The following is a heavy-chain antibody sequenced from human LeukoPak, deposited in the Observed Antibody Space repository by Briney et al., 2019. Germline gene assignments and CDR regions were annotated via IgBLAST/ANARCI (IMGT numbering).Heavy chain of an antibody. CDR1: GGSISSGSYY. CDR2: IYTSGST. J-gene: IGHJ4*02. Sequence: PSQTLSLTCTVSGGSISSGSYYWSWIRQPAGKGLEWIGRIYTSGSTNYNPSLKSRATMSVDTSKNQFSLRLTFVTTADTAVYYCAREMRGYSGSNPDYWGQGTLVIVSS. CDR3: AREMRGYSGSNPDY. V-gene: IGHV4-61*02. D-gene: IGHD5-12*01.